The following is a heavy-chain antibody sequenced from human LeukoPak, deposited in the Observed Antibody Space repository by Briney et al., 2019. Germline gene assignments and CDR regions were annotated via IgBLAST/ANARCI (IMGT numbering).Heavy chain of an antibody. Sequence: SQTLSLTCAISGDSVSSNSAAWNWIRQSPSRGLEWLGRTYYRSKWYNDYAVSVKSRITINPGTSKNQFSLQLNSVTPEDTAVYYCARDRYCSGGSCYPHYYYYGMDVWGQGTTVTVSS. CDR3: ARDRYCSGGSCYPHYYYYGMDV. V-gene: IGHV6-1*01. D-gene: IGHD2-15*01. CDR2: TYYRSKWYN. CDR1: GDSVSSNSAA. J-gene: IGHJ6*02.